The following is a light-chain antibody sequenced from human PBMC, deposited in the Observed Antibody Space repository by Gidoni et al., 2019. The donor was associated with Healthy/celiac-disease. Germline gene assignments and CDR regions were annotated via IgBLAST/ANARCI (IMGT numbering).Light chain of an antibody. CDR3: QQRRNWPPSIP. CDR2: DAS. Sequence: DIGLTQSPATLSLAPGERATLSCRASQSVSSYLAWYQQKPGQAPRLLIYDASNRATGIPARFSGSGSGTDFTLTISSLEPEDFAVYYCQQRRNWPPSIPFGQGTRLEIK. CDR1: QSVSSY. J-gene: IGKJ5*01. V-gene: IGKV3-11*01.